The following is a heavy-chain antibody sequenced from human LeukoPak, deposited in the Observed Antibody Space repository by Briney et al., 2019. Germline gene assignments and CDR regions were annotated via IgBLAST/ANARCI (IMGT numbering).Heavy chain of an antibody. CDR2: IYYSGST. CDR1: GGSISSSSYY. J-gene: IGHJ4*02. D-gene: IGHD5-24*01. Sequence: SETLSLTCTVSGGSISSSSYYWGWIRQPPGKGLEWIGSIYYSGSTYYNPSLKSRVTISVDTSKNQFSLKLSSVTAADTAVYYCARVIGWLQSGYYFDYWGQGNLVTVSS. V-gene: IGHV4-39*07. CDR3: ARVIGWLQSGYYFDY.